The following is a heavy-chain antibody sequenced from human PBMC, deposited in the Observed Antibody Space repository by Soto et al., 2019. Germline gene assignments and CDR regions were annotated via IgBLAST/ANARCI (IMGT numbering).Heavy chain of an antibody. J-gene: IGHJ5*02. Sequence: GASVKVSCKASGYTFTSYAMHWVRQAPGQRLEWMGWINAGNGNTKYSQKFQGRVTITRDTSASTAYMELSSLRSEDTAVYYCARDRDSSSSTRKYNWFDPWGQGTLVTVS. V-gene: IGHV1-3*01. CDR1: GYTFTSYA. CDR2: INAGNGNT. D-gene: IGHD6-6*01. CDR3: ARDRDSSSSTRKYNWFDP.